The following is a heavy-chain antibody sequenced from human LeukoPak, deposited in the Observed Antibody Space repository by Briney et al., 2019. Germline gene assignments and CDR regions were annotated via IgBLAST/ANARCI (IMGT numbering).Heavy chain of an antibody. CDR1: GFTFSSYG. D-gene: IGHD5-24*01. CDR3: AKPGGRDGYNFDFDY. J-gene: IGHJ4*02. Sequence: GGSLRLSCAASGFTFSSYGMHWFRQAPGKGLEWVAVIWYDGSNKYYADSVKGRFTISRDNSKNTLYLQMNSLRAEDTAVYYCAKPGGRDGYNFDFDYWGQGTLVTVSS. V-gene: IGHV3-33*06. CDR2: IWYDGSNK.